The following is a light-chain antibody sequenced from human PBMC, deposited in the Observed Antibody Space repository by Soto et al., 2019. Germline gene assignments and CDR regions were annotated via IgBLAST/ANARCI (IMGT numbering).Light chain of an antibody. CDR3: QQSYRTPYT. CDR2: AAS. CDR1: QTLSSY. Sequence: DIQMTQSPSSPSTSVGDRVTIACRASQTLSSYLSWYQQKPGKAPKLLIYAASTLQSGVPSRFSGSGSGTDFTLTITSLQPEDFATYYCQQSYRTPYTFGQGTKLESK. V-gene: IGKV1-39*01. J-gene: IGKJ2*01.